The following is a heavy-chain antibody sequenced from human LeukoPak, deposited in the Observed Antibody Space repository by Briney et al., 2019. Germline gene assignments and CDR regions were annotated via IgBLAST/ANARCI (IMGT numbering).Heavy chain of an antibody. J-gene: IGHJ4*02. CDR3: ARLVATSYYFDY. CDR1: GDSISSSNW. D-gene: IGHD2-21*02. Sequence: SETLSLTCAVSGDSISSSNWWSWVRQPPGKGLEWIGEIYHSGSTNYNPSLKSRVTISVDTSKNQFSLKLSSVTAADTAVYYCARLVATSYYFDYWGQGTLVTVSS. CDR2: IYHSGST. V-gene: IGHV4-4*02.